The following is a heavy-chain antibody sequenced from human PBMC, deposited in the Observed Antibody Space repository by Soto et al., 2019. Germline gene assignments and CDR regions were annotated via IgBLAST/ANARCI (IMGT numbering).Heavy chain of an antibody. J-gene: IGHJ4*02. D-gene: IGHD1-26*01. CDR3: AKDRGYRGSYCLFDY. CDR1: GFTFSSYA. V-gene: IGHV3-23*01. Sequence: GGSLRLSCAASGFTFSSYAMSWVRQAPGKGLEWVSAISGSGGSTYYADSVKGRFTISRDNSKNTLYLQMNSLRAEDTAVYYCAKDRGYRGSYCLFDYWGQGTLVTVSS. CDR2: ISGSGGST.